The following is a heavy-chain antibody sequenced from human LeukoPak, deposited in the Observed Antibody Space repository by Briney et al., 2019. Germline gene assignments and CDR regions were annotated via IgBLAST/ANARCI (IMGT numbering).Heavy chain of an antibody. J-gene: IGHJ6*02. CDR2: INQHGSEK. Sequence: GGSLRLSCAASGFTFSSYWMSWVRQAPGKGLEWVANINQHGSEKYYVDSVKGRFTISRDSAKNSLYLQMNSLRVEDTAVYYCARNNGMDVWGQGTTVIVSS. V-gene: IGHV3-7*03. CDR3: ARNNGMDV. CDR1: GFTFSSYW.